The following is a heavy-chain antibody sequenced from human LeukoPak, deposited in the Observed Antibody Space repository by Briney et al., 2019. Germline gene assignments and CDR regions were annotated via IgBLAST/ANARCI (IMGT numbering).Heavy chain of an antibody. CDR1: GFTFSGYS. Sequence: GGSLRLSCAASGFTFSGYSMNWVRQAPGKGLEWVSSISSSSSYIYYADSVKGRFTISRDNAKNSLYLQMNSLRAEDTAVYYCAREREQLVSDYWGQGTLVTVSS. CDR3: AREREQLVSDY. CDR2: ISSSSSYI. J-gene: IGHJ4*02. D-gene: IGHD6-6*01. V-gene: IGHV3-21*01.